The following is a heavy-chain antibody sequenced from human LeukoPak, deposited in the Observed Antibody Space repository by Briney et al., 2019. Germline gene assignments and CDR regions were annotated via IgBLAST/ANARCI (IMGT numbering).Heavy chain of an antibody. J-gene: IGHJ4*02. D-gene: IGHD4-11*01. CDR1: GFIFISYG. CDR2: ISAGGTYI. V-gene: IGHV3-21*01. CDR3: AREDYSNAFDY. Sequence: GGSLRLSCAASGFIFISYGINWVRQAPGKGLEWVSSISAGGTYIFYADPVKGRFTISRDNAKNSLYLQMNSLRAEDTAVYYCAREDYSNAFDYWGQGTLVTVSS.